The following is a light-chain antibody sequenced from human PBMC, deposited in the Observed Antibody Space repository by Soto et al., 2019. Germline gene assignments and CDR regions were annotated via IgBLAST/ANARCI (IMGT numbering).Light chain of an antibody. CDR3: NSYAGTSYV. CDR2: DVS. CDR1: SSDVGAYNY. V-gene: IGLV2-14*01. J-gene: IGLJ1*01. Sequence: QSGLTPPASVSETPGQSITISCTGTSSDVGAYNYVSWYQQYPGKAPKLIIYDVSNRPSGVSCRFSGSKSGYTASLTISELQAEDEADYYCNSYAGTSYVFGTGTKVTVL.